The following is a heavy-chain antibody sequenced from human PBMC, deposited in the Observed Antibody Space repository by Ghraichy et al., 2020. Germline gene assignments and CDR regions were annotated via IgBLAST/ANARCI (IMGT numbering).Heavy chain of an antibody. D-gene: IGHD5-24*01. J-gene: IGHJ4*02. V-gene: IGHV4-61*01. Sequence: SETLSLTCTVSGGSVSSGSYYWSWIRQPPGKGLEWIGYIYYSGSTNYNPSLKSRVTISVDTSKNQFSLKLSSVTAADTAVYYCARDLGGYNPLLIDYWGQGTLVTVSS. CDR1: GGSVSSGSYY. CDR3: ARDLGGYNPLLIDY. CDR2: IYYSGST.